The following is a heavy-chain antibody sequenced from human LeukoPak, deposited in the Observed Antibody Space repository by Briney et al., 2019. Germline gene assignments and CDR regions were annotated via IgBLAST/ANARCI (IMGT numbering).Heavy chain of an antibody. J-gene: IGHJ4*02. D-gene: IGHD5-18*01. CDR1: GFTFSSYA. CDR2: ISYDGSNK. CDR3: ARVDTAMVY. V-gene: IGHV3-30*14. Sequence: PGGSLRLSCAASGFTFSSYAMHWVRQAPGKGLEWVAVISYDGSNKYYADSVKGRFTISRDNSKNTLYLQMNSLRAEDTAVYYCARVDTAMVYWGQGTLVTVSS.